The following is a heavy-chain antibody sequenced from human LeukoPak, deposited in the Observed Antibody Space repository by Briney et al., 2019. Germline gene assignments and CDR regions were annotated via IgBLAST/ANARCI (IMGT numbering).Heavy chain of an antibody. Sequence: SETLSLTCTVSGGSISTFSWSWLRQPPGKGLEWIGSIYSRSTNFNPSFKSRVAISVDTSKNQFSLSLNSVTTADTAVYYCARDTTVASGMQYWGQGTLVTVSS. CDR1: GGSISTFS. CDR2: IYSRST. V-gene: IGHV4-59*01. D-gene: IGHD6-19*01. CDR3: ARDTTVASGMQY. J-gene: IGHJ4*02.